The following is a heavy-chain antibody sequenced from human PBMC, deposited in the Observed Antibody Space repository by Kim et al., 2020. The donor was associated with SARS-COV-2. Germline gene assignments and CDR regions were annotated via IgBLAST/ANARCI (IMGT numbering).Heavy chain of an antibody. Sequence: SETLSLTCAVYGGSFSGHYWSWIRQPPGKGLEWIGETNHIGSTKYSPSLKSRVAISVDTSRNQFSLKLYSVTAADTAVYYCARGLGGSHSYSFDVWVQGTLVTVSS. J-gene: IGHJ4*02. CDR1: GGSFSGHY. D-gene: IGHD1-26*01. CDR2: TNHIGST. V-gene: IGHV4-34*01. CDR3: ARGLGGSHSYSFDV.